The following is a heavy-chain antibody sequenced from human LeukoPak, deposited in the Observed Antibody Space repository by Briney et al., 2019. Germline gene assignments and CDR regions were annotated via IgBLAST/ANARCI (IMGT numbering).Heavy chain of an antibody. Sequence: ASVKVSCKASGYTFTSYAMNWVRQAPGQGLEWMEWINTNTGNPTYAQGFTGRFVFSLDTSVSTVYLQISSLKAEDTAVYYCAREYVVVVPAAIIYYYYGMDVWGQGTTVTVSS. CDR3: AREYVVVVPAAIIYYYYGMDV. V-gene: IGHV7-4-1*02. D-gene: IGHD2-2*01. J-gene: IGHJ6*02. CDR1: GYTFTSYA. CDR2: INTNTGNP.